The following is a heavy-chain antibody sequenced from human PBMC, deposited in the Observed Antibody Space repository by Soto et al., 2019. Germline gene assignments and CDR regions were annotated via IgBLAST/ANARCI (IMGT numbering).Heavy chain of an antibody. CDR3: AQCRALGTGFGYGNYYGMDV. V-gene: IGHV3-33*01. CDR2: IWYDGSNK. D-gene: IGHD5-18*01. CDR1: GFTFNTYG. Sequence: QVQLVESGGGEVQPGRSLRLSCAASGFTFNTYGMHWVRQAPGKGLEWVAVIWYDGSNKYYADSVKGRFTISRDNSKNTLFLQMGGLTADDTAVYYCAQCRALGTGFGYGNYYGMDVWGHGATVTVSS. J-gene: IGHJ6*02.